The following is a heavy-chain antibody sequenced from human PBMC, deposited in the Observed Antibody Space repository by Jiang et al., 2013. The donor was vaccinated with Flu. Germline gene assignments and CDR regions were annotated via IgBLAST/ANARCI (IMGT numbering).Heavy chain of an antibody. J-gene: IGHJ4*02. CDR1: NYSISSGYY. V-gene: IGHV4-38-2*01. CDR2: IYYSGTT. CDR3: ARVHSGYPGIY. Sequence: SGPGLVKPSETLSLTCAVSNYSISSGYYWGWIRQPPGKGLEWIGSIYYSGTTYYNPSLKSRVTISVDTSKNQFSLKLASVTAADTAVYYCARVHSGYPGIYWGQGTLVTVSS. D-gene: IGHD5-12*01.